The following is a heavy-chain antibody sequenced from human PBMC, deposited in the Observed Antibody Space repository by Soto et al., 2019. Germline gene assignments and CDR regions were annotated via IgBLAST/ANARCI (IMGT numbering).Heavy chain of an antibody. V-gene: IGHV1-69*02. CDR2: IIPILGIA. J-gene: IGHJ4*02. CDR3: ARVGSVDNWNDGLYFFDY. D-gene: IGHD1-1*01. Sequence: QVQLVQSGAEVKKPGSSVKVSCKASGGTFSSYTISWVRQAPGQGLEWMGRIIPILGIANYAQKFQGRVTITADKSTSTAYMELRSLRSEDTAVYYCARVGSVDNWNDGLYFFDYWGQGTLVTVSS. CDR1: GGTFSSYT.